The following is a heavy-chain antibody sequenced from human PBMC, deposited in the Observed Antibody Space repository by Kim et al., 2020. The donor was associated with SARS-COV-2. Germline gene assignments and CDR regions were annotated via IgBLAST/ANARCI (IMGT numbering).Heavy chain of an antibody. V-gene: IGHV1-18*01. D-gene: IGHD6-6*01. CDR2: ISAYNGNT. CDR3: ARDRQHVRGSYYYYGMDV. Sequence: ASVKVSCKASGYTFTSYGISWVRQAPGQGLEWMGWISAYNGNTNYAQKLQGRVTMTTDTSTSTAYMELRSLRSDDTAVYYCARDRQHVRGSYYYYGMDVWGQGTTVTVSS. J-gene: IGHJ6*02. CDR1: GYTFTSYG.